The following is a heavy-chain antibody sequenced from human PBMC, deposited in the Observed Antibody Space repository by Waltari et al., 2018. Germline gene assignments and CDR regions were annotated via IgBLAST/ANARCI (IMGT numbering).Heavy chain of an antibody. V-gene: IGHV4-39*01. D-gene: IGHD2-15*01. CDR2: IYYSGST. Sequence: QLQLQESGPGLVKPSETLSLTCTVSGGSISSSRYYWGWIRQPPGKGLEWIGSIYYSGSTYYNPSLKSRVTISVDTSKNQFSLKLSSVTAADTAVYYCLNVVATSELDYWGQGTLVTVSS. CDR3: LNVVATSELDY. CDR1: GGSISSSRYY. J-gene: IGHJ4*02.